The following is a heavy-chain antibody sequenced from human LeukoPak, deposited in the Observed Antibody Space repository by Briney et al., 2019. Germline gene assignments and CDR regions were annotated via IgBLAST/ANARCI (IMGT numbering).Heavy chain of an antibody. D-gene: IGHD5-12*01. CDR2: ISGSGGSI. V-gene: IGHV3-23*01. CDR1: GFTFSSYA. Sequence: PGGSLRLSCAASGFTFSSYAMTWVRQAPGKGLEWASSISGSGGSICYVDSVKGRFTISRDNSKDTLYLQMNSLRVEDTAIYYCAKEVSYGGYSFDYWGQGTLVTVSS. J-gene: IGHJ4*02. CDR3: AKEVSYGGYSFDY.